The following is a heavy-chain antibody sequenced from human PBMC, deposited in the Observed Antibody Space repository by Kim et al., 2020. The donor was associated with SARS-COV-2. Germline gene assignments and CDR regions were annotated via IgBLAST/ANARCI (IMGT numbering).Heavy chain of an antibody. V-gene: IGHV1-3*01. J-gene: IGHJ4*02. D-gene: IGHD3-22*01. CDR3: ATPRYYDSSGYDY. CDR2: NT. Sequence: NTKYSQKFQGRVTITRDTSASTAYMELSSLRSEDTAVYYCATPRYYDSSGYDYWGQGTLVTVSS.